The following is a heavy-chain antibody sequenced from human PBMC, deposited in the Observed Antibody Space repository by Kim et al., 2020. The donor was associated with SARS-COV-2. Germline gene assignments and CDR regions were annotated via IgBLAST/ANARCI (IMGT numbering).Heavy chain of an antibody. J-gene: IGHJ6*02. Sequence: VRGRFTISRDNAKNSLYLQMHSLRAEDTAVYYCASEGVITPPYYYYGMDVWGQGTTVTVSS. V-gene: IGHV3-21*01. CDR3: ASEGVITPPYYYYGMDV. D-gene: IGHD3-22*01.